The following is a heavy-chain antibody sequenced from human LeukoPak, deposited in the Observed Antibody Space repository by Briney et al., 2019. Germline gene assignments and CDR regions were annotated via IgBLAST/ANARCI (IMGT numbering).Heavy chain of an antibody. D-gene: IGHD1-1*01. V-gene: IGHV4-59*01. CDR3: ARGPPRTGRERYLDY. Sequence: SSETLSLTCTVSGGSISDYYWNWIRQPPGKGLEWIGYIYYRGTTNYNPSLNSRVTISVDSSKNQFSLKLSSVTAADTAVYYCARGPPRTGRERYLDYWGQGTLVSVSS. CDR2: IYYRGTT. CDR1: GGSISDYY. J-gene: IGHJ4*02.